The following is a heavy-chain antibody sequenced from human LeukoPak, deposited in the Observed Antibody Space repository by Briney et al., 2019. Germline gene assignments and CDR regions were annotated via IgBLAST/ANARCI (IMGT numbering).Heavy chain of an antibody. J-gene: IGHJ4*02. V-gene: IGHV3-33*01. CDR1: GFTFSRYD. CDR2: IWHDGSIK. CDR3: AREESGSLDF. Sequence: GGSLRLSCAASGFTFSRYDMHWVRQAPGKGPEWVGIIWHDGSIKYYGDYVRGRFSISRDISKNTLYLEMNSLRADDTAMYYCAREESGSLDFWGQGTLVTVSS. D-gene: IGHD1-26*01.